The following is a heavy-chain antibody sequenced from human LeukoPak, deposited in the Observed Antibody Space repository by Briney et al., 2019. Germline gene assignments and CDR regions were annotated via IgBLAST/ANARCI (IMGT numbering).Heavy chain of an antibody. J-gene: IGHJ4*02. D-gene: IGHD3-3*02. Sequence: EASVKVSCKASGGTFSSYAISWVRQAPGQGLEWMGGIILIFGTANYAQKFQGRVTITADESTSTAYMELSSLRSEDTAVYYCARVLARVYWGQGTLVTVSS. CDR1: GGTFSSYA. CDR3: ARVLARVY. V-gene: IGHV1-69*01. CDR2: IILIFGTA.